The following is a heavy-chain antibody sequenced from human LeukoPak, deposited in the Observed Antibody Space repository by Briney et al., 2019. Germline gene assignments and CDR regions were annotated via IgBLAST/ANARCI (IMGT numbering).Heavy chain of an antibody. CDR1: GFTFDDYA. Sequence: GGPLRLSCAASGFTFDDYAMHWVRQAPGKGLEWVSGISWNSGSIGYADSVKGRFTISRDNAKNSLYLQMDSLRAEDTALYYCAKDYCSSTSCYDYYYYYMDVWGKGTTVTVSS. V-gene: IGHV3-9*01. CDR2: ISWNSGSI. CDR3: AKDYCSSTSCYDYYYYYMDV. J-gene: IGHJ6*03. D-gene: IGHD2-2*01.